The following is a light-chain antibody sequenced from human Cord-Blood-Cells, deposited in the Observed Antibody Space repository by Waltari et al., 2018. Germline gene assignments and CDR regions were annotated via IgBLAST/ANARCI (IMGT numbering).Light chain of an antibody. CDR2: EGS. V-gene: IGLV2-23*01. CDR3: CSYAGSFWV. CDR1: SRDGGSYNL. J-gene: IGLJ3*02. Sequence: QSALTQPASVSGSPGKSITIPCTGTSRDGGSYNLFSWYQQHPGKAPKLMIYEGSTRPSGVSNRFSGSKSGNTASLTISGLQAEDEADYYCCSYAGSFWVFGGGTKLTVL.